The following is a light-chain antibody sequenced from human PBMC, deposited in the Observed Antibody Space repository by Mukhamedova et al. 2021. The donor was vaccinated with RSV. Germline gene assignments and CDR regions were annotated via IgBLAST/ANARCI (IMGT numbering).Light chain of an antibody. V-gene: IGKV1-9*01. Sequence: GKAPKLLIYSASTLQTGVPSRFSGGGSGTEFTLTITSLQPEDSAFYYCQQVNDYPYTSGQGTKLEI. CDR3: QQVNDYPYT. J-gene: IGKJ2*01. CDR2: SAS.